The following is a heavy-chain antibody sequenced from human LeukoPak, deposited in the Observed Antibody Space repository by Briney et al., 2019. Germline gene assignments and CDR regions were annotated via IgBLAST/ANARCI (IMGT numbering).Heavy chain of an antibody. CDR2: SYSCGST. CDR3: ARDDIAVAGFDY. Sequence: GGSLRLSCAASGFTVSSNYMSWVRQAPGPGLEWVSVSYSCGSTYYADSVKGRLTISRDNSKNTLYLKMTSLRAEDTAVYYCARDDIAVAGFDYWGQGTLVTVSS. J-gene: IGHJ4*02. V-gene: IGHV3-53*01. CDR1: GFTVSSNY. D-gene: IGHD6-19*01.